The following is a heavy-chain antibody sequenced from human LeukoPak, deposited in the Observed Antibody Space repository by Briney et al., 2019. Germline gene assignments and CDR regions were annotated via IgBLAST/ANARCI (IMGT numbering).Heavy chain of an antibody. CDR3: ARGYSSSWNYFDY. J-gene: IGHJ4*02. V-gene: IGHV4-59*01. D-gene: IGHD6-13*01. CDR2: VFDSGGT. CDR1: GGSISNYW. Sequence: PSETLSLTCTVSGGSISNYWWSWIRQPPGKGLEWIGYVFDSGGTNYNPSLKSRVTISVDTSKKQFSLRLSSVTAADTAVYYCARGYSSSWNYFDYWGLGTLVTVPT.